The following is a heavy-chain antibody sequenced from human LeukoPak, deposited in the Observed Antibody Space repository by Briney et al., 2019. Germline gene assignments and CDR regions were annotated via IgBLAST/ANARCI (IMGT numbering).Heavy chain of an antibody. J-gene: IGHJ1*01. CDR1: GFTFSSYS. V-gene: IGHV3-48*04. D-gene: IGHD6-19*01. CDR2: ISSSSSTI. CDR3: AKDPRDSSGWSGYFQH. Sequence: GGSLRLSCAASGFTFSSYSMNWVRQAPGKGLEWVSYISSSSSTIYYADSVKGRFTISRDNAKNSLYLQMNSLRAEDTAVYYCAKDPRDSSGWSGYFQHWGQGTLVTVSS.